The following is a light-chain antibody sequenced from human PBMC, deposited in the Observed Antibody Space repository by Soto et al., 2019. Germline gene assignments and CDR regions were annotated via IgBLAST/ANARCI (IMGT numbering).Light chain of an antibody. V-gene: IGLV7-43*01. CDR3: LLYYGGAVV. J-gene: IGLJ2*01. CDR1: TGTVTSGHY. Sequence: QAVVTQEPSLTVSPGGTVTHTCASSTGTVTSGHYPNWLQQKPGQAPRALIYSTDTRHSWTPARFSGSLLGGKAALTLSGVQPEDEADYYCLLYYGGAVVFGGGTKLTVL. CDR2: STD.